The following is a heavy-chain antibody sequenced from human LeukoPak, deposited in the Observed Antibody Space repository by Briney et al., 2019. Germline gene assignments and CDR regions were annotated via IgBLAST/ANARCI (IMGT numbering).Heavy chain of an antibody. D-gene: IGHD5-18*01. CDR3: ARDYRYSYGYGPYYYYGMDV. CDR1: GGTFSSYA. J-gene: IGHJ6*02. V-gene: IGHV1-69*01. Sequence: GSSVKVSCKASGGTFSSYAISWVRQAPGQGLEWMGGIIPIFGTANYAQKFQGRVTITADESTSTAYMELSSLRSEDTAVYYCARDYRYSYGYGPYYYYGMDVWGQGTTVTVSS. CDR2: IIPIFGTA.